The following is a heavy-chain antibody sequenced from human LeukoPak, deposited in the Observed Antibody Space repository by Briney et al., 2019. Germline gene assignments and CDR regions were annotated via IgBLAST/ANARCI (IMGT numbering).Heavy chain of an antibody. CDR2: INPSGGST. D-gene: IGHD3-16*01. V-gene: IGHV1-46*01. Sequence: ASVKVSCKASGYTVTRYYMHWVRQAPGQGLEWMGIINPSGGSTSYAQKFQGRVTMTRDTSTSTVYMELSSLRSEDTAVYYCARVGGYNWFDPWGQATLVTVSS. J-gene: IGHJ5*02. CDR3: ARVGGYNWFDP. CDR1: GYTVTRYY.